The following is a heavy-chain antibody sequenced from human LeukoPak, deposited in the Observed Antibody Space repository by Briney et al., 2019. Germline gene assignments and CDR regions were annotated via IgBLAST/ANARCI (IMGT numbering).Heavy chain of an antibody. J-gene: IGHJ4*02. CDR2: ISWDGGST. CDR1: GFTFDDYA. CDR3: AKAYAYLPAATPLDY. Sequence: PGGSLRLSCAASGFTFDDYAMHWVRQAPGKGLEWVSLISWDGGSTYYADSVKGRFTISRDNSKNTLYLQMNSLRAEDTAVYYCAKAYAYLPAATPLDYWGQGTLVTVSS. D-gene: IGHD2-15*01. V-gene: IGHV3-43D*04.